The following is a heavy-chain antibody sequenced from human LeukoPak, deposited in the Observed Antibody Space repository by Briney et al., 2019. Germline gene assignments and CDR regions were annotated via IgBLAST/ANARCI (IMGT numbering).Heavy chain of an antibody. CDR3: ATDTELERADAFDI. V-gene: IGHV1-24*01. D-gene: IGHD1-1*01. J-gene: IGHJ3*02. CDR1: GYTLTELS. Sequence: ASVKVSCKVSGYTLTELSMHWVRQAPGKGLEWMGGFDPEDGETIYAQKFQGRVTMAEDTSTDTAYMELSSLRSEDTAVYYCATDTELERADAFDIWGQGTMVTVSS. CDR2: FDPEDGET.